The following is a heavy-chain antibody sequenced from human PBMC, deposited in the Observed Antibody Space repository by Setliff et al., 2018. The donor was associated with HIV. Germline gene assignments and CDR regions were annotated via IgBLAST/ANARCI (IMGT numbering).Heavy chain of an antibody. CDR1: GGSISGYY. J-gene: IGHJ4*02. CDR2: IYTSGST. V-gene: IGHV4-4*09. Sequence: SETLSLTCTVSGGSISGYYWSWIRQPPGKGLGWIGYIYTSGSTNYNPSLKSRVTMSVDTSKNQFSLKLSSVTAADMAVYYCARREGAGKFDYWGQGTLVTVSS. CDR3: ARREGAGKFDY.